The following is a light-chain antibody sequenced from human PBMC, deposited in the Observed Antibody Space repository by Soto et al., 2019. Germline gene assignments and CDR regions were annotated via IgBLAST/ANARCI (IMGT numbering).Light chain of an antibody. Sequence: DIQLTQSPYTLSASVGDRVALTGLASQSISVWLAWYQQKAGKAPNLLIYKASRLESGVPSRFSGSGSETEFTLTISGLQPGDSATYYCQQYNSYSPTFGQGTKVDIK. J-gene: IGKJ1*01. CDR2: KAS. CDR3: QQYNSYSPT. V-gene: IGKV1-5*03. CDR1: QSISVW.